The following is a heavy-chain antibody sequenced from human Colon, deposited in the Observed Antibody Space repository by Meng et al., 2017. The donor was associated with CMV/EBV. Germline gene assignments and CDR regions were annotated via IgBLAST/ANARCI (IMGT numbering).Heavy chain of an antibody. V-gene: IGHV3-23*01. CDR1: GFPFSTYA. J-gene: IGHJ5*02. D-gene: IGHD3-3*01. Sequence: GESLKISCAGSGFPFSTYAMSWVRQAPGKGLEWVSSTRGGGSKTYYADSVKGRFTISRDNSKNTVYLEMNNLTDDDTAIYFCAKSHVSRFLEWLWHAWGQGTLVTVSS. CDR3: AKSHVSRFLEWLWHA. CDR2: TRGGGSKT.